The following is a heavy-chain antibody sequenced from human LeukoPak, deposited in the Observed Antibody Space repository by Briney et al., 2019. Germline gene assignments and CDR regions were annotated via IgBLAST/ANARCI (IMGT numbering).Heavy chain of an antibody. CDR2: IYTSGST. V-gene: IGHV4-4*07. D-gene: IGHD2-2*01. CDR1: GGSISSYY. Sequence: SETLSLTCTVSGGSISSYYWSWIRQPAGKGLEWIGRIYTSGSTNYNPSLKSRVTISVDTSKNQFSLKLSSVTAADTAVYYCARTIVVVPAADFNWFDPWGQGTLVTVSS. CDR3: ARTIVVVPAADFNWFDP. J-gene: IGHJ5*02.